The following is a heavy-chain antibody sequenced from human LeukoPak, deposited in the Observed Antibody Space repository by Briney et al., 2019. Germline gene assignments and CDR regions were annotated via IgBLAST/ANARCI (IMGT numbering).Heavy chain of an antibody. CDR2: ISGSGGST. V-gene: IGHV3-23*01. J-gene: IGHJ4*02. CDR3: AKDPKLPHDFWSAVVDY. D-gene: IGHD3-3*01. Sequence: GGSLRLSCAASRFTVSSNYMTWVRQAPGKGLEWVSAISGSGGSTYYADSVKGRFTISRDNSKNTLYLQMNSLRAEDTAVYYCAKDPKLPHDFWSAVVDYWGQGTLVTVSS. CDR1: RFTVSSNY.